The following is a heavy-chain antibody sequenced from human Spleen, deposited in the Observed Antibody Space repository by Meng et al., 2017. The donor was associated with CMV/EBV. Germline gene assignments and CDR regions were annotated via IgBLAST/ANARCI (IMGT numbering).Heavy chain of an antibody. V-gene: IGHV3-30*02. J-gene: IGHJ4*02. CDR3: AKEGRITMVRGVSGIDY. CDR2: IRYDGSNK. D-gene: IGHD3-10*01. Sequence: GGSLRLSCAASGFTFSSYGMHWVRQAPGKGLEWVAFIRYDGSNKYYADSVKGRFTISRDNSKNTLYLQMNSLRAEDTAVDYCAKEGRITMVRGVSGIDYWGQGTLVTVSS. CDR1: GFTFSSYG.